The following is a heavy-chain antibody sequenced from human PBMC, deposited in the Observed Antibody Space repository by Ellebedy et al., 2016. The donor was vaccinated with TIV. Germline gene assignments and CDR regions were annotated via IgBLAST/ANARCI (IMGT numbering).Heavy chain of an antibody. V-gene: IGHV5-51*01. Sequence: GESLKISCKGSGYNFNSYYIVWVRQMPGKGLEWMGIIYPGDSDTTYSPSFQGQVTISADKSISTAYLQWSSLRASDTAMYYCARRNSYGLEVWGQGTTVTGSS. CDR1: GYNFNSYY. J-gene: IGHJ6*02. CDR2: IYPGDSDT. CDR3: ARRNSYGLEV.